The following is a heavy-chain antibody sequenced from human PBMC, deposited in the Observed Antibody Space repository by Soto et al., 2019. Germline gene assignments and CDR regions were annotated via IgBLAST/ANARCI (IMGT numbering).Heavy chain of an antibody. CDR1: GYTFTSYG. Sequence: SGKVSFKASGYTFTSYGISWVRQAPGQGLEWMGWISAYNGNTNYAQKLQGRVTMTTDTSTSTAYMELRGLRSDDTAVYYCAREDCITGASGTGDGMDVWGQGTTVTVSS. V-gene: IGHV1-18*04. D-gene: IGHD1-20*01. J-gene: IGHJ6*02. CDR2: ISAYNGNT. CDR3: AREDCITGASGTGDGMDV.